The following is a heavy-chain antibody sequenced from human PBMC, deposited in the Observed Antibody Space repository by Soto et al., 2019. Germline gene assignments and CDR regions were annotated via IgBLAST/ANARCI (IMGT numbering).Heavy chain of an antibody. D-gene: IGHD2-15*01. CDR2: IWYDGSKK. V-gene: IGHV3-33*01. CDR1: GFTFSTYG. CDR3: ARVDCTGGSCRPYYYSAMDV. J-gene: IGHJ6*02. Sequence: GGSLRLSCAASGFTFSTYGMNRVRQAPGKGLEWVAVIWYDGSKKEYADSVKGRFTISRDNSKNTLDLQMSSLRVEDTAEYYCARVDCTGGSCRPYYYSAMDVWGQGTTVTVSS.